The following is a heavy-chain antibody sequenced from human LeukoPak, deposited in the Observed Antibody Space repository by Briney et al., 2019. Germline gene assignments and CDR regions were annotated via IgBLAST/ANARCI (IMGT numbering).Heavy chain of an antibody. Sequence: GRSLRLSCAASRFTFSSYGMHWVRQAPGKGLEWVAVISYDGSYKYYADSVRGRFTISRDNSKNTLYLQMNSLRAEDTAVYYCAITGGYRSGDYYYFYGMDVWGQGTTVTVSS. V-gene: IGHV3-30*03. D-gene: IGHD5-12*01. CDR2: ISYDGSYK. CDR1: RFTFSSYG. J-gene: IGHJ6*02. CDR3: AITGGYRSGDYYYFYGMDV.